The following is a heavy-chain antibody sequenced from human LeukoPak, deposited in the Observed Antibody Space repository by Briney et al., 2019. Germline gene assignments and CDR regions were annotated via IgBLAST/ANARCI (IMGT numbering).Heavy chain of an antibody. CDR2: ISGSGGST. CDR3: AKDRRWLQSPPTDY. Sequence: PGGSLRLSCAASGFTFSGYGMSWVRQAPGKGLEWVSAISGSGGSTYYADSVKGRFTISRDNSKSTLYLQMNSLRAEDTAVYYCAKDRRWLQSPPTDYWGQGTLVTVSS. CDR1: GFTFSGYG. J-gene: IGHJ4*02. D-gene: IGHD5-24*01. V-gene: IGHV3-23*01.